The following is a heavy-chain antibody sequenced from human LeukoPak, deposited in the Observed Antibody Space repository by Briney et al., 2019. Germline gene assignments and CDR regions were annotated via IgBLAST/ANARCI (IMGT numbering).Heavy chain of an antibody. CDR1: GFTFDDYA. J-gene: IGHJ4*02. Sequence: PGGSLRLSCAASGFTFDDYAMHWVRQAPGKGLQWVSYISSNSRTVDYADSVKGRFTISRDNAKNSLYLQMNTLRAEDTAVYYCARGGASRPDYWGRGTLVSVSS. V-gene: IGHV3-48*01. CDR3: ARGGASRPDY. D-gene: IGHD6-6*01. CDR2: ISSNSRTV.